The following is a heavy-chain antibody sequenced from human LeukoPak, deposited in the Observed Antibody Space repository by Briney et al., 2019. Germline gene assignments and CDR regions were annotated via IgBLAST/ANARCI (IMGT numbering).Heavy chain of an antibody. J-gene: IGHJ6*04. CDR2: ISCGGSNK. CDR3: ARGPPTPRDYYYGMDV. V-gene: IGHV3-30*04. Sequence: GRSLRLSCAASGFTFSSYAMHWVRQAPGKGLEWVAVISCGGSNKYYADSVKGRFTISRDNSKNTLYLQMNSLRAEDTAVYYCARGPPTPRDYYYGMDVWGKGTTVTVSS. CDR1: GFTFSSYA.